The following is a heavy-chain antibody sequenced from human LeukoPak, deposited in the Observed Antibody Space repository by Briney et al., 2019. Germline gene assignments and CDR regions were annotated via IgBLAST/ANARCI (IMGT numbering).Heavy chain of an antibody. CDR3: ARHLIAAAFGFDY. D-gene: IGHD6-13*01. CDR1: GGSISSSSYY. V-gene: IGHV4-39*01. Sequence: SETLSLTCTVSGGSISSSSYYWGWIRQPPGKGLEWIGSIYYSGSTYYNPSLKSRVTISVDTSKNQFSLKLGSVTAADTAVYYCARHLIAAAFGFDYWGQGTLVTVSS. CDR2: IYYSGST. J-gene: IGHJ4*02.